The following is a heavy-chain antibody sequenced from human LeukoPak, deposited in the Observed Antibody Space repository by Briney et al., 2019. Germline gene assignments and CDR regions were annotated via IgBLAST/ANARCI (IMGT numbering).Heavy chain of an antibody. CDR3: ARDHIVATIALDY. CDR2: ISYDGSNK. Sequence: GGSLRLSCAASGFIFNDFGMHWVRQAPGKGLEWVAVISYDGSNKYYADSVKGRFTISRDNSKNTLYLQMNSLRAEDTAVYYCARDHIVATIALDYWGQGTLVTVSS. V-gene: IGHV3-30*03. D-gene: IGHD5-12*01. J-gene: IGHJ4*02. CDR1: GFIFNDFG.